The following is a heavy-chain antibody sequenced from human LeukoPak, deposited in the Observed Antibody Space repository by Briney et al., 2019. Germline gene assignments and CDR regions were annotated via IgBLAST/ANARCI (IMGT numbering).Heavy chain of an antibody. V-gene: IGHV4-59*08. CDR2: IYYSGST. D-gene: IGHD6-13*01. Sequence: SETLSLTCSVSGGSLSSYYWSWVRLPPGKGLELIGYIYYSGSTNYNPSLKSRVTISVDTSKNQFSLKLSSVTAADTAVYYCAAVKGIAAGSPYYYGMDVWGQGTTVTVSS. CDR1: GGSLSSYY. CDR3: AAVKGIAAGSPYYYGMDV. J-gene: IGHJ6*02.